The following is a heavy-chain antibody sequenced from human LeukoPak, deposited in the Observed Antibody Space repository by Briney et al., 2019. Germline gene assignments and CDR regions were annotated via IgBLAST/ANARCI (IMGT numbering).Heavy chain of an antibody. CDR1: GFTFSSYS. D-gene: IGHD6-13*01. CDR3: ARAAAGTWVGLNWFDP. CDR2: ISSSSSYI. J-gene: IGHJ5*02. V-gene: IGHV3-21*01. Sequence: GGSLRLSCAASGFTFSSYSMNWVRQAPGKGLEWVSSISSSSSYIYYADSVKGRFTISRDNAKNSLYLQMNSLRAEDTAVYYCARAAAGTWVGLNWFDPWGQGTLVTVSS.